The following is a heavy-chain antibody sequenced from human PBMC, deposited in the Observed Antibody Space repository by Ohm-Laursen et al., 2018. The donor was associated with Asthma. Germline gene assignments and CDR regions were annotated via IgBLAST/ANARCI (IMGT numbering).Heavy chain of an antibody. CDR3: ARDDDYMGSDN. J-gene: IGHJ4*02. CDR2: IYHTGKT. D-gene: IGHD4-11*01. V-gene: IGHV4-31*03. CDR1: GRPITSGAYY. Sequence: SQTLSLTCTVSGRPITSGAYYWTWIRQHPGKGLEYVGCIYHTGKTYYNPSLQSRLTLSVDTSKNQFSLKLNSVTAADTAVYFCARDDDYMGSDNWGQGTLVTVSS.